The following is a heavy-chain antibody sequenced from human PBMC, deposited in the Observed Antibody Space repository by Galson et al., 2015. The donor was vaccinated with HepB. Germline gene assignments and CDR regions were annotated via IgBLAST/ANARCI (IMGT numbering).Heavy chain of an antibody. D-gene: IGHD3-10*01. J-gene: IGHJ6*02. CDR1: GFTFSSYW. CDR2: INSDGSST. V-gene: IGHV3-74*01. Sequence: SLRLSCAASGFTFSSYWMHWVRQAPGKGLVWVSRINSDGSSTSYADSVKGRFTISRDNAKNTLYLQMISLRAEDTAVYYCARNYGSGSYYYYYGMDVWGQGTTVTVSS. CDR3: ARNYGSGSYYYYYGMDV.